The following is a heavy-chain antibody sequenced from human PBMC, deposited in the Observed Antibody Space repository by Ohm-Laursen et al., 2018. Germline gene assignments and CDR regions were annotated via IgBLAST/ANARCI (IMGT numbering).Heavy chain of an antibody. Sequence: SLRLSCAAFGFTFSSYEMNWVRQAPGKGLEWVSYISSSGSTIYYADSVKGRFTISRDNAKNSLYLQMNSLRAEDTALYYCARDMIPAAGGYWGQGTLVTVSS. CDR1: GFTFSSYE. J-gene: IGHJ4*02. D-gene: IGHD6-13*01. CDR3: ARDMIPAAGGY. CDR2: ISSSGSTI. V-gene: IGHV3-48*03.